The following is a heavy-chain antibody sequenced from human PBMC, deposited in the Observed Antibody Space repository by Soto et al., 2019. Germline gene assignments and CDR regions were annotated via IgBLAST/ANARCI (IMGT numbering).Heavy chain of an antibody. CDR3: ARASIDFGSGHPSNWYDP. CDR1: GYTFTGYY. Sequence: GASVKGSCKASGYTFTGYYMHCVLQSPRQGPEWMGWINPNSGSTNYAQKFQGRVTMTRDTSISTAYMELSRLRSDDTVVHYSARASIDFGSGHPSNWYDPWRQGTLVTVSS. J-gene: IGHJ5*02. V-gene: IGHV1-2*02. D-gene: IGHD3-3*01. CDR2: INPNSGST.